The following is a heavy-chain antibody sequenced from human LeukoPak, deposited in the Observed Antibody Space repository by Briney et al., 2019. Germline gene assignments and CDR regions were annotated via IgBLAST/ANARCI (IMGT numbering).Heavy chain of an antibody. CDR2: IYYSGST. D-gene: IGHD3-3*01. Sequence: SETLSLTCTVSGGSISSSSYYWGWIRQPPGKGLEWIGSIYYSGSTYYNPSLKSRVTISVDTSKNQFSLKLSSVTAADTAVYYCARGITIFGVVIIKASFDYWGQGTLVTVSS. J-gene: IGHJ4*02. CDR1: GGSISSSSYY. V-gene: IGHV4-39*07. CDR3: ARGITIFGVVIIKASFDY.